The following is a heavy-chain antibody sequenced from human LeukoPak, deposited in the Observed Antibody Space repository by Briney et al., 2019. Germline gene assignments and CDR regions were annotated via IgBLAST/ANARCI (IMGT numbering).Heavy chain of an antibody. CDR3: ARAGYGDSDFDY. Sequence: SETLSLTCTVSGYSISTSYYWGWIRQPPGKGLEWIGSIYHSGDTYYNPSLKSRVTISVDTSKNQFSLKLNSVTAADTAVYYCARAGYGDSDFDYWGQGTLVTVSS. V-gene: IGHV4-38-2*02. CDR2: IYHSGDT. D-gene: IGHD4-17*01. J-gene: IGHJ4*02. CDR1: GYSISTSYY.